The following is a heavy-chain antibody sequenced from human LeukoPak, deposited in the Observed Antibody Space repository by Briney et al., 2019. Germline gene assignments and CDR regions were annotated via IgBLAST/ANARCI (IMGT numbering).Heavy chain of an antibody. CDR3: AKDRSYYDSGGFRNFDY. D-gene: IGHD3-22*01. J-gene: IGHJ4*02. V-gene: IGHV3-30-3*01. CDR1: GFTFRNYS. Sequence: RPGGSLRLSCAASGFTFRNYSMHWVRQAPGKGLEWVAVISFDGNNQYYADSVMGRFTISRDNSKNTLYLQMNSLRAEDTAVYYCAKDRSYYDSGGFRNFDYWGQGTLVTVSS. CDR2: ISFDGNNQ.